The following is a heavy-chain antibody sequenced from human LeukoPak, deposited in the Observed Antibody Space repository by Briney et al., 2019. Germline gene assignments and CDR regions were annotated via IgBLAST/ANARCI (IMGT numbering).Heavy chain of an antibody. CDR1: GFTFINYA. D-gene: IGHD4-11*01. Sequence: GGSLRLSCAASGFTFINYAMTWVRQAPGKGLEWVSAISGSGDSTFNSDSVKGQFTISRDNSKNTLYLQMNSLRAEDTAVYYCAKATTVTTGSGAYYYYYYGMDVWGQGTTVTVSS. CDR2: ISGSGDST. CDR3: AKATTVTTGSGAYYYYYYGMDV. V-gene: IGHV3-23*01. J-gene: IGHJ6*02.